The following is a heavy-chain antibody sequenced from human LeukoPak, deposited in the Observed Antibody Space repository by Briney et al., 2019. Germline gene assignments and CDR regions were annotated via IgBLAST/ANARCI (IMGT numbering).Heavy chain of an antibody. CDR2: IASDGNYR. V-gene: IGHV3-30*02. Sequence: PGGSLRLSCAASGFTFTNYGMHWVRQAPGKGLEWVAYIASDGNYRDYVDSVRGRFTVSRDNSKNTRYLQMDSLRAEDTAVYYCANLPYNWNEYFDDYWGQGTLVTVSS. J-gene: IGHJ4*02. CDR3: ANLPYNWNEYFDDY. CDR1: GFTFTNYG. D-gene: IGHD1-1*01.